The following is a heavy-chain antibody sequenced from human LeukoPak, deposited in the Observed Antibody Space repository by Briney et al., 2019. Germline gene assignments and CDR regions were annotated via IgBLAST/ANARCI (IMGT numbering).Heavy chain of an antibody. J-gene: IGHJ5*02. D-gene: IGHD6-19*01. CDR1: GYRFTSYW. CDR3: AREGSGWYPKLRSKYNWFDP. V-gene: IGHV5-51*01. CDR2: IYPGDSDT. Sequence: GESLKISCKGSGYRFTSYWIGWVRQMPGKGPEWMGIIYPGDSDTRYSPSFQGQVTISADKSISTAYLQWSSLKASDTAMYYCAREGSGWYPKLRSKYNWFDPWGQGTLVTVSS.